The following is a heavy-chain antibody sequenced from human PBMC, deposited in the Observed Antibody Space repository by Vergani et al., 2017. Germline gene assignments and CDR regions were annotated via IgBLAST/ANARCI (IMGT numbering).Heavy chain of an antibody. CDR3: ARSFSPHGDAFDI. CDR2: IWYDGSNK. V-gene: IGHV3-33*01. Sequence: QVQLVESGGGVVQPGRSLRLSCAASGFTFSIYGMHWVRQAPGKGLEWLAVIWYDGSNKYYGDSVKGRFTISRDNSKNTLYVQMNSLKAEDTAVYYCARSFSPHGDAFDIWGQGTMVTVSS. CDR1: GFTFSIYG. J-gene: IGHJ3*02.